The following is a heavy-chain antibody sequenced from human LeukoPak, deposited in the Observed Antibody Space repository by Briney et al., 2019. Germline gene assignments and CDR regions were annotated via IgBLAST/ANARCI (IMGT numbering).Heavy chain of an antibody. CDR2: IKQDGSER. V-gene: IGHV3-7*04. J-gene: IGHJ4*02. D-gene: IGHD2-15*01. Sequence: GGSLRLSCAASRFTLSNYWMSWVRQAPGKGLEWVANIKQDGSERYYVDSVKGRFTISRDNAKNSLYLQMNSLRAVDTAVYYCARGPSGGNGFSYWGLGTLVTVSS. CDR1: RFTLSNYW. CDR3: ARGPSGGNGFSY.